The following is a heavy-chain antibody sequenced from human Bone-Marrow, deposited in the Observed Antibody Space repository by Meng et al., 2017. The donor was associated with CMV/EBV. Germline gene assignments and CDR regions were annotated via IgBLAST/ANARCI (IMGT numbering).Heavy chain of an antibody. CDR1: GFTFSSYG. D-gene: IGHD1-26*01. Sequence: GESLKISCAASGFTFSSYGMHWVRQAPGKGLEWVAFIRYDGSNKYYADSVKGRFTISRDNSKNTLYLQMNSLRAEDKAVYYCAKDRVGATGYWGPGKRVTGAS. V-gene: IGHV3-30*02. CDR3: AKDRVGATGY. CDR2: IRYDGSNK. J-gene: IGHJ4*02.